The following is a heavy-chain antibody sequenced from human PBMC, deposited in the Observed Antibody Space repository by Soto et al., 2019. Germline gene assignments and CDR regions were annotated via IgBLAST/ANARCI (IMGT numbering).Heavy chain of an antibody. CDR2: IYYSGST. J-gene: IGHJ6*03. CDR1: GGSISSGGYY. CDR3: AIITYDFWSGYYYYYYMDV. V-gene: IGHV4-31*03. D-gene: IGHD3-3*01. Sequence: QVQLQESGPGLVKPSQTLSLTCTVSGGSISSGGYYWSWIRQHPGKGLEWIGYIYYSGSTYYNPSLKSRVTISVDKSKNRCSLNLSSVTDDDTAVYYCAIITYDFWSGYYYYYYMDVWGKGTTVTVSS.